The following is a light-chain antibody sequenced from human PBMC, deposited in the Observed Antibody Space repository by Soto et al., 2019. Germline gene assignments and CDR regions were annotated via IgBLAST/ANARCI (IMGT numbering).Light chain of an antibody. J-gene: IGLJ2*01. Sequence: QAVVTQEPSLTVSPGGTVTLTCASSTGAVTSGHFPNWIQQRPGQAPRTLIYSTTNKHSRTPARFSGSLLGGKAALTLSGVQPEDGAEYSCPLFYGGARGVVFGGGTKLPVL. V-gene: IGLV7-43*01. CDR1: TGAVTSGHF. CDR2: STT. CDR3: PLFYGGARGVV.